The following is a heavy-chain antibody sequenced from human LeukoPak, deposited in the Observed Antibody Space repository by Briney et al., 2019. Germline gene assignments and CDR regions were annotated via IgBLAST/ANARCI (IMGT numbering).Heavy chain of an antibody. CDR2: IYTSGST. Sequence: PSETLSLTCTVSGGSISSYYWSWIRQPAGKGLEWIGRIYTSGSTNYNPSLKSRVTMSVDTSKNQFSLKLSSVTAADTAVYYCARASSDYSLSWFDPWGQGTLVTVSS. D-gene: IGHD3-22*01. J-gene: IGHJ5*02. V-gene: IGHV4-4*07. CDR3: ARASSDYSLSWFDP. CDR1: GGSISSYY.